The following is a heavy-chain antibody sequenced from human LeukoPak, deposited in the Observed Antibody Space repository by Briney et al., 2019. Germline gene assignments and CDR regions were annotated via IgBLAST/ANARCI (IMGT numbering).Heavy chain of an antibody. CDR3: ARSDDYGGNTLCGMDV. Sequence: ASVKVSCKASGYTFTNYYMHWVRQAPGQGLEWMGIINPSGGSTSYAQKFQGRVTMTRDTSTSTVYMELSSLRSEDTAVYYCARSDDYGGNTLCGMDVWGQGTTVTVSS. CDR2: INPSGGST. CDR1: GYTFTNYY. J-gene: IGHJ6*02. V-gene: IGHV1-46*01. D-gene: IGHD4-23*01.